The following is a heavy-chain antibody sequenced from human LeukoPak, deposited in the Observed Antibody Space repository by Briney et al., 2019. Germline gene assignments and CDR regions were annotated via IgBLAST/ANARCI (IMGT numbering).Heavy chain of an antibody. CDR2: IWYDGSNK. CDR1: GFTFSSYG. Sequence: PGGSLRLSCAASGFTFSSYGMHWVRQAPGKGLEWVAVIWYDGSNKYYADSVKGRFTISRDNSKNTLYLQMNSLRAEDTAVYYCAKGNYWFDPWGQGTLVTVSS. J-gene: IGHJ5*02. V-gene: IGHV3-33*06. CDR3: AKGNYWFDP.